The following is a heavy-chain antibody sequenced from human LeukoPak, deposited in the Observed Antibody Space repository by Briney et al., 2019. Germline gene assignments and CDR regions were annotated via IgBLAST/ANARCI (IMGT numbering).Heavy chain of an antibody. Sequence: GRSLRLSCAASGFTFSSYAMHWVRQAPGKGLEWVAVISYDGSNKYYADSVKGRFTISRDNSKNTLYLQMNSLRAEDTAVYYCARDRVECSSTSCYVGYYYYYYMDVWGKGTTVTVSS. CDR2: ISYDGSNK. J-gene: IGHJ6*03. V-gene: IGHV3-30*04. CDR3: ARDRVECSSTSCYVGYYYYYYMDV. D-gene: IGHD2-2*01. CDR1: GFTFSSYA.